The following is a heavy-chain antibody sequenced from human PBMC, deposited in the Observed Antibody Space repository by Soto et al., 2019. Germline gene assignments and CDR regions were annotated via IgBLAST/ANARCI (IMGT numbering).Heavy chain of an antibody. CDR1: GASIGTNNW. V-gene: IGHV4-4*02. D-gene: IGHD5-12*01. CDR2: VYHSGTT. Sequence: PSETLSLTCAVSGASIGTNNWWSWVRQPPGKGLEWIGEVYHSGTTNCNPSLKSRVTISIDKSKNQFSLTLTSMTAADTALYSCAVQGRGDFDYWSQGTLVTVSS. J-gene: IGHJ4*02. CDR3: AVQGRGDFDY.